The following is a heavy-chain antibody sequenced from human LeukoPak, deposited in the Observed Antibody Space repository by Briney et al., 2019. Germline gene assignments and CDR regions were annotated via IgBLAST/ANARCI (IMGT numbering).Heavy chain of an antibody. J-gene: IGHJ4*02. CDR2: IYYSGST. CDR1: GGSISSSSYY. Sequence: PSETLSLTCTVSGGSISSSSYYWGWIRQPPGKGLEWVGSIYYSGSTYYNPSLKSRVTISVDTSKNQFSLQLSSVTAADTAVYYCARRAVLGPYFDYWGQGTLVTVSS. V-gene: IGHV4-39*01. CDR3: ARRAVLGPYFDY. D-gene: IGHD1-26*01.